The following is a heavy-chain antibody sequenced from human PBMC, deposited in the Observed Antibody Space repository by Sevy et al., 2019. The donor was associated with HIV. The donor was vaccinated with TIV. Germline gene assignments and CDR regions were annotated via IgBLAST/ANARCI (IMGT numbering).Heavy chain of an antibody. D-gene: IGHD6-13*01. CDR3: PTYISSWYEGLS. CDR1: GFTFTNAW. Sequence: GGSLRLSCAASGFTFTNAWMSWVRQAPGKGLEWVGRIKSETDGGPTDYAAPVKGRFSISRDGSKNTLFLQMDSLKTEDTAVYYCPTYISSWYEGLSWGQGTLVTVSS. J-gene: IGHJ5*02. CDR2: IKSETDGGPT. V-gene: IGHV3-15*01.